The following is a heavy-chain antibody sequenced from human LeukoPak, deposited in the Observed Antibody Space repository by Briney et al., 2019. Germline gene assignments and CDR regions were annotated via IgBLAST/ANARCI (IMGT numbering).Heavy chain of an antibody. CDR2: INPNSGGT. Sequence: ASXKVSCKASGYTFTCYYMHWVRQAPGQGLEWMGRINPNSGGTKYAQKFQGRVTMTRDTSISKDYMELSRLRSHDTAVYYCAREASTYYDYVWGSSREEFDYWGQGTLVTVSS. CDR1: GYTFTCYY. V-gene: IGHV1-2*06. CDR3: AREASTYYDYVWGSSREEFDY. J-gene: IGHJ4*02. D-gene: IGHD3-16*02.